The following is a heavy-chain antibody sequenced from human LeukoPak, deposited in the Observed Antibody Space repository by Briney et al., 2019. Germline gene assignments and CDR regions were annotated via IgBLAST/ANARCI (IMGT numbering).Heavy chain of an antibody. CDR3: ARGGSGSGYLYYFDY. CDR2: INLNSGAT. J-gene: IGHJ4*02. D-gene: IGHD3-10*01. CDR1: GYTFSDYS. V-gene: IGHV1-2*06. Sequence: ASVKVSCKTSGYTFSDYSIHWLRQAPGQGLEWMGRINLNSGATSYAQNFQGRVTMNRDTSISTAYMELSGLTSDDTAVYYCARGGSGSGYLYYFDYWGQGTLVSVSS.